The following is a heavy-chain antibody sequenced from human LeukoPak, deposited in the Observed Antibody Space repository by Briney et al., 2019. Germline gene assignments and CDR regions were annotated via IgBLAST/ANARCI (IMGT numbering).Heavy chain of an antibody. V-gene: IGHV3-48*03. J-gene: IGHJ5*02. CDR1: GFTFSSYE. CDR2: IIGSGSTT. D-gene: IGHD2-21*01. Sequence: PGGSLRLSCAASGFTFSSYEMNWVRQAPGKGLEWLSYIIGSGSTTQYADSVGDRFTISRDNDKNAVYLQMNSLRADDTAIYYCVRDRGGAYSGDNLFDPWGQGTLVTVSS. CDR3: VRDRGGAYSGDNLFDP.